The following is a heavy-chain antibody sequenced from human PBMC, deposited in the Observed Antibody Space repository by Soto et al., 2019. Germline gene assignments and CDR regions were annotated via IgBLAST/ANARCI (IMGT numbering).Heavy chain of an antibody. CDR3: ARWGVTTAVPGAFDI. Sequence: QLQLQESGPGLLKPSETLSLTCTVSGGSISSSNHFWGWIRQPPGKELAWIGSIYYGGDTYYNSALESRVTMSVDTSKNQFSLKLNSVTAADTAVYYCARWGVTTAVPGAFDIWGQGTLVTVSS. V-gene: IGHV4-39*01. CDR2: IYYGGDT. CDR1: GGSISSSNHF. D-gene: IGHD6-13*01. J-gene: IGHJ3*02.